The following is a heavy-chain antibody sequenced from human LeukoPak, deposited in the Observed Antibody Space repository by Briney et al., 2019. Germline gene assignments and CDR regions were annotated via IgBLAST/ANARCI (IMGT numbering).Heavy chain of an antibody. J-gene: IGHJ4*02. CDR2: IRYDGSNK. CDR3: AKDRGLLGAFDY. CDR1: GFTFSSYG. D-gene: IGHD1-26*01. Sequence: GGSLRLSCAASGFTFSSYGMHWVRQAPGKGLEWVAVIRYDGSNKYHVDSVKGRFTISRDNSKNTLYLQMNSLRAEDTAVYYCAKDRGLLGAFDYWGQGTLVTVSS. V-gene: IGHV3-30*02.